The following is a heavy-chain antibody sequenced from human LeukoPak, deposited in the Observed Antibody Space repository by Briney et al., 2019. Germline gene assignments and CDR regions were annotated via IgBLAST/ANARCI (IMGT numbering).Heavy chain of an antibody. J-gene: IGHJ4*02. V-gene: IGHV1-2*02. CDR3: ARDRVDSGNYYYFDY. CDR1: GYTFSDYN. D-gene: IGHD1-26*01. CDR2: INPNGGGT. Sequence: ASVKVSCKASGYTFSDYNMHWVRQAPGQGLEWMGWINPNGGGTHYAQHFQDRVTMTTDTSITTAYMELSSLSSDDTAVYYCARDRVDSGNYYYFDYWGQGTLVTVSS.